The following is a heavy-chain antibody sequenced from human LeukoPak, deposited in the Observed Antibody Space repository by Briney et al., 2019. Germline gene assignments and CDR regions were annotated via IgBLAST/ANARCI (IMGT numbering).Heavy chain of an antibody. V-gene: IGHV4-59*10. CDR2: IYTSGST. CDR3: ARDDYPPYWYFDL. CDR1: GGSFSGYY. Sequence: SETLSLTCAVYGGSFSGYYWSWIRQPPGKGLEWIGRIYTSGSTNYNPSLKSRVTMSVDTSKNQFSLKLSSVTAADTAVYYCARDDYPPYWYFDLWGRGTLVTVSS. J-gene: IGHJ2*01. D-gene: IGHD4-11*01.